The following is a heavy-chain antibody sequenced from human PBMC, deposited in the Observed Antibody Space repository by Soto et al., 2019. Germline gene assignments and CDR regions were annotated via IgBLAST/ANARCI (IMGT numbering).Heavy chain of an antibody. D-gene: IGHD5-12*01. V-gene: IGHV4-30-4*01. CDR2: IPSRGRP. CDR1: GASVAGGSYY. CDR3: ARDTYSGYDFGL. J-gene: IGHJ5*02. Sequence: SETLSLTCSVSGASVAGGSYYWSWVRQPPGKGLEWIGYIPSRGRPFYNPSLTSRGTISADTSKNQLSLQLTSVTAADTAVYYCARDTYSGYDFGLWGQGTLVTSPQ.